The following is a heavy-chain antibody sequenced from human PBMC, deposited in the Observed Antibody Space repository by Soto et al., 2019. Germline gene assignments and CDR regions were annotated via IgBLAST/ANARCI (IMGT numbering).Heavy chain of an antibody. D-gene: IGHD2-15*01. J-gene: IGHJ4*02. V-gene: IGHV4-34*01. CDR2: INHSGST. CDR1: GGSFSGYY. Sequence: KPSETMSLTCAVYGGSFSGYYWTWIRKTPEKGLEWIGEINHSGSTKQNPSLKSRVSISVDTSKYQFALKRRSVTAADTAVYYCARGFAVTVAFGGDAPDKNFCDSWSLRTLVTVAS. CDR3: ARGFAVTVAFGGDAPDKNFCDS.